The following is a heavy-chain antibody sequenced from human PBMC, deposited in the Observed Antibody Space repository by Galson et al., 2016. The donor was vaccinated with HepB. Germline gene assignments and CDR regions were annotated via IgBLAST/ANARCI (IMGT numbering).Heavy chain of an antibody. J-gene: IGHJ3*02. CDR2: VSFDGLKT. D-gene: IGHD1-26*01. Sequence: SLRLSCAASGFTFRNFGIHWVRQAPGKGLEWVAVVSFDGLKTLYVGSVSGRLTISRDNSKNTAYLQMNYLRPDDTAVYYCVKDLGVGTTTTDAFDIWGQETMVAVSS. CDR1: GFTFRNFG. V-gene: IGHV3-30*18. CDR3: VKDLGVGTTTTDAFDI.